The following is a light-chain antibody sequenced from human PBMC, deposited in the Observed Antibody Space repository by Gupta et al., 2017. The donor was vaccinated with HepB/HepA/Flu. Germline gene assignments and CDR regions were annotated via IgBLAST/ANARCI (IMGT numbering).Light chain of an antibody. Sequence: IVMTPSPLPLPVTSGEPASIPCRASPSPLHSNGHNYSDWYLRHPGQYPQLLIYLGSNRASRVPNRVSGSGSGTDFTMKISRVEAGDVGVYYCMQARQTPWTFGQGTKVEIK. CDR1: PSPLHSNGHNY. CDR2: LGS. J-gene: IGKJ1*01. V-gene: IGKV2-28*01. CDR3: MQARQTPWT.